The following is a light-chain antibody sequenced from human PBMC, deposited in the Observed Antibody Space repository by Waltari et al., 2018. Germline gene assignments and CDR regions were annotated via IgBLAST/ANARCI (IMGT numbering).Light chain of an antibody. Sequence: AIRLTQSPSSVSASAGDSVPITCRASQHIAGYLAWYQQKPGKAPKLLIFGASTLQRGVPSRFSGSGSGTDFTLTISYLQSEDFATYYCQHFYSYPQTFGQGTKVELK. CDR1: QHIAGY. CDR2: GAS. V-gene: IGKV1-8*01. J-gene: IGKJ1*01. CDR3: QHFYSYPQT.